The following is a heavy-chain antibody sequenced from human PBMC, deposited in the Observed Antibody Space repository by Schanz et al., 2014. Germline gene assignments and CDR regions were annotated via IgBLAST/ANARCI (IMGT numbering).Heavy chain of an antibody. CDR2: IPWNGAAI. Sequence: EVQVVESGGGLVQPGGSLRLSCTASGFNSDDYAMHWVRQAPGKGLGWVSNIPWNGAAIGYAGSVRGRFTISRDSAKNSLYLQMNSLRPEDAALYYCAKGSSSGSKVMDVWGKGSTVTVSS. J-gene: IGHJ6*03. CDR1: GFNSDDYA. CDR3: AKGSSSGSKVMDV. D-gene: IGHD3-10*01. V-gene: IGHV3-9*02.